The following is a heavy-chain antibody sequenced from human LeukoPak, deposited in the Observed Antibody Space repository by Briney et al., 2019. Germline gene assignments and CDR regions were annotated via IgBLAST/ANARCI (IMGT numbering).Heavy chain of an antibody. CDR2: ISSSSSSI. CDR1: GFTFSSYS. Sequence: GGSLRLSCAASGFTFSSYSMNWVRQAPGKGLEWVSSISSSSSSIYYADSVKGRFTISRDNAKNSLYLQMNSLRAEDTTVYYCARESSEFHYYDSRLDYWGQGTLVTVSS. D-gene: IGHD3-22*01. V-gene: IGHV3-21*01. J-gene: IGHJ4*02. CDR3: ARESSEFHYYDSRLDY.